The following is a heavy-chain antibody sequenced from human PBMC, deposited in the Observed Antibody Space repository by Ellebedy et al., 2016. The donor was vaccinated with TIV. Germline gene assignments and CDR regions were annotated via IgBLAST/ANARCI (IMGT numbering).Heavy chain of an antibody. CDR2: ISGSGDYT. Sequence: GESLKISCAASGFTFSSYAMSWVRQAPGKGLEWVSVISGSGDYTNYADSVKGRFTISRDNSKSTLYLQMNSLRAEDTAVYYCAKGWSSETARYGEYWGQGTLVTVSS. CDR1: GFTFSSYA. V-gene: IGHV3-23*01. J-gene: IGHJ4*02. D-gene: IGHD3-10*01. CDR3: AKGWSSETARYGEY.